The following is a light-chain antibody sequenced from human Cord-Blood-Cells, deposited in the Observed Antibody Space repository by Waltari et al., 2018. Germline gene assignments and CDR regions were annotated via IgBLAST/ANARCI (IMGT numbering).Light chain of an antibody. CDR1: SRDAGGYNS. Sequence: QSALTQPASVSGSPGQSITISCTGPSRDAGGYNSVPWYQQHPGKAPKLRIYDVSNRPSGVSNRFSGSKSGNTASLTISGLQAEDEADYYCSSYTSSSTYVFGTGTKVTVL. J-gene: IGLJ1*01. CDR2: DVS. CDR3: SSYTSSSTYV. V-gene: IGLV2-14*01.